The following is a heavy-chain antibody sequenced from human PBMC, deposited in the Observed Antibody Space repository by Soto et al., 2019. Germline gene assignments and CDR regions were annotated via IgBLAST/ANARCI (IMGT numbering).Heavy chain of an antibody. CDR3: AKEDGAGFNS. CDR1: GGDLTNSG. V-gene: IGHV1-69*04. Sequence: QVHLVQSGAEMKKPGSSVKVSCKVSGGDLTNSGISWVRQAPGQGLEWMGGIFPLLAMVDYSQKFQGRVTTTADESTNTAYMDLGSLSSAATAVYYCAKEDGAGFNSWGQGTLVIVSS. J-gene: IGHJ5*01. CDR2: IFPLLAMV. D-gene: IGHD1-26*01.